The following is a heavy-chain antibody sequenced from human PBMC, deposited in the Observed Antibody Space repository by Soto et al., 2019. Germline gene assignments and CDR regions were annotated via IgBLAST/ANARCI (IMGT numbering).Heavy chain of an antibody. V-gene: IGHV1-69*01. J-gene: IGHJ6*02. CDR1: GDTFINYS. CDR3: ARVGIRLIPADLGGSYHFQGLDV. D-gene: IGHD3-10*01. CDR2: IVPMSGGP. Sequence: QVQLVQSAAEEKKPGSSVKISCKASGDTFINYSFSWMRQAPGQGLEWIGGIVPMSGGPNSAEKFHDRLTITADRSTGTVTMQLSTLTPDDTAVYYCARVGIRLIPADLGGSYHFQGLDVWGQGTKVTVS.